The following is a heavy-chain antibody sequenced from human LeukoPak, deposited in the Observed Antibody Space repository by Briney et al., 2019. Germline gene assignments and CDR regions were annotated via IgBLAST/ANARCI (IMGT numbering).Heavy chain of an antibody. D-gene: IGHD2-8*01. V-gene: IGHV1-69*06. CDR1: GGTFSSYA. J-gene: IGHJ4*02. CDR3: ARQDCTNGVCYSDGFDY. Sequence: GASVKVSCKASGGTFSSYAISWVRQAPGQGLEWMGGIIPIFGTANYAQKFQGRVTITADKSTSTAYMELSSLRSEDTAVYYCARQDCTNGVCYSDGFDYWGQGTLVTVSS. CDR2: IIPIFGTA.